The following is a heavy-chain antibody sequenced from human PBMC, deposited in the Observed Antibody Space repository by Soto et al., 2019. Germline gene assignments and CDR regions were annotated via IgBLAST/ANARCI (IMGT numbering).Heavy chain of an antibody. V-gene: IGHV1-58*01. J-gene: IGHJ6*02. Sequence: ASVKVSCKASGFTFTSSAVQWVRQARGQRLEWIGWIVVGSGNTNYAQKFQERVTITRDMSTSTAYMGLSSLGSEDTAVYYCAADPTYSSSLYYYYYYGMDVWGQGTTVTVSS. D-gene: IGHD6-13*01. CDR1: GFTFTSSA. CDR3: AADPTYSSSLYYYYYYGMDV. CDR2: IVVGSGNT.